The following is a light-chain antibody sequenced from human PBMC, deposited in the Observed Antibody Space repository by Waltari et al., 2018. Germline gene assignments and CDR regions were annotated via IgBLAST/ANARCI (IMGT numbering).Light chain of an antibody. CDR2: RVS. CDR3: MQGTHWPWT. Sequence: QSPLSLPVTLGQAASISCRSSQSLEHSDGITYSNWFQQRPGQSPRRLFYRVSRRDSGVPDRFSGSGSGTDFTLKISRVAAEDVGVYYCMQGTHWPWTFGQGTKVEIK. J-gene: IGKJ1*01. CDR1: QSLEHSDGITY. V-gene: IGKV2-30*02.